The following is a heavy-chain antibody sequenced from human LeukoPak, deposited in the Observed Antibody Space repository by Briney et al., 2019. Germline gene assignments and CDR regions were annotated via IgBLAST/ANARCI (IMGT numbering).Heavy chain of an antibody. CDR3: VKSYSGSYDFDY. CDR1: GFTFDDYA. V-gene: IGHV3-43*02. Sequence: GGSLRLSCAASGFTFDDYAMHWVRQAPGKGLEWVSLISGDGGTTHYADSVKGRFTISRDNSKSSLYLQMNSLRTEDTALYYCVKSYSGSYDFDYWGQGTLVTVSS. CDR2: ISGDGGTT. J-gene: IGHJ4*02. D-gene: IGHD1-26*01.